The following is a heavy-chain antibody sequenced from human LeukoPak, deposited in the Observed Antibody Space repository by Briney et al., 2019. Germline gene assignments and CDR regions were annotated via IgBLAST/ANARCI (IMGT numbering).Heavy chain of an antibody. D-gene: IGHD3-10*01. CDR1: GYTFTSYA. CDR3: ARVITMVRGGLGY. CDR2: INAGNGNT. Sequence: GASVKVSCKASGYTFTSYAMHWVRQAPGQRLEWMGWINAGNGNTKYSQKFQGRVTITRDTSASTAYMELSSLRSEDTAVYYCARVITMVRGGLGYWGQGTLVTVSS. V-gene: IGHV1-3*01. J-gene: IGHJ4*02.